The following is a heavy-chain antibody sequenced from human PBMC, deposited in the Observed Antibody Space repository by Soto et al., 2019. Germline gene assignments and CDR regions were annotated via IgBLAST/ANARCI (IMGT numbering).Heavy chain of an antibody. CDR3: ARPDCSGGSCYSGNFDY. CDR1: GYSFTSYW. CDR2: IYPGDSDT. D-gene: IGHD2-15*01. Sequence: PGESLKISCKGSGYSFTSYWIGWVRQMPGKGLEWMGIIYPGDSDTRYSPSFQGQVTISADKSISTAYLQWSSLKASDTAMYYCARPDCSGGSCYSGNFDYWGQGTLVTVSS. J-gene: IGHJ4*02. V-gene: IGHV5-51*01.